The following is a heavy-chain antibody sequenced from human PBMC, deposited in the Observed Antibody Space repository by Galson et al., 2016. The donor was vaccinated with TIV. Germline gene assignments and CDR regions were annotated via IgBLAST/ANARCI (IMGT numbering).Heavy chain of an antibody. D-gene: IGHD5-18*01. CDR1: GFTFSSYG. J-gene: IGHJ6*02. Sequence: SLRLSCAASGFTFSSYGMHWVRQAPGKGLEWVAIISYDGSEKDYTDSVKGRFTISRDKSKNTLYLQMDSVRVEDTATYYCARIHRSYGMDVWGQGTTVTVSS. V-gene: IGHV3-33*01. CDR2: ISYDGSEK. CDR3: ARIHRSYGMDV.